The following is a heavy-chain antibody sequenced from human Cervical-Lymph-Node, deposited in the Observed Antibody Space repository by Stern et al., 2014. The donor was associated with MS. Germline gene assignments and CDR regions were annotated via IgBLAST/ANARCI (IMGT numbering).Heavy chain of an antibody. CDR3: AIDASIDYDDQTDALDI. CDR1: GFTFSDFY. Sequence: MQLVESGGGLVKPGGSLRLSCGASGFTFSDFYMAWIRQTPGKGLEWVSYISGSVSTVHDAYAVKGRFTIARDNTKNSLYLQMNTLRADDAAVYYCAIDASIDYDDQTDALDIWAKGQWSPSLQ. V-gene: IGHV3-11*01. CDR2: ISGSVSTV. D-gene: IGHD4-17*01. J-gene: IGHJ3*02.